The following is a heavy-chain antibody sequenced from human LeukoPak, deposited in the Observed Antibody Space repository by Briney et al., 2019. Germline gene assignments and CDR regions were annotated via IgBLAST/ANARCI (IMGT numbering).Heavy chain of an antibody. D-gene: IGHD6-13*01. CDR3: ARHAAVTKRHFDY. Sequence: AETLSLTCTVSDGSISRSSYYWGWIRQPPGKGLEWIGSIYYSGSTYYNPSLKSRVTISVDTSKNQFSLKLSSVTAADTAVYYCARHAAVTKRHFDYWGQGTLVTVSS. CDR1: DGSISRSSYY. J-gene: IGHJ4*02. CDR2: IYYSGST. V-gene: IGHV4-39*01.